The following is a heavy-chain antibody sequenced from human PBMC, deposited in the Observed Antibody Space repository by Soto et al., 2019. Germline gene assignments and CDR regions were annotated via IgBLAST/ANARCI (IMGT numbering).Heavy chain of an antibody. J-gene: IGHJ4*02. CDR1: RFTFSNFA. CDR3: AKGGATYGLLTHDY. Sequence: EVQLLESGGGLVQPGGSLRLSCAASRFTFSNFAMSWVRQAPGKGLEWVSTITGTSANTYYTDSVKGRFAISRDNSQNTLYLPMNSLTTEDTAVYYCAKGGATYGLLTHDYWGQVTLVTVSS. D-gene: IGHD3-9*01. CDR2: ITGTSANT. V-gene: IGHV3-23*01.